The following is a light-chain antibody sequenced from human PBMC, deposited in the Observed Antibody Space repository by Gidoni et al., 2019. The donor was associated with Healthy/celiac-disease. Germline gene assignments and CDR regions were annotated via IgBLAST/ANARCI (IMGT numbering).Light chain of an antibody. CDR3: QQYGSSPT. J-gene: IGKJ3*01. CDR2: GAS. V-gene: IGKV3-20*01. Sequence: EIVLTQSPGTLSLSPGERATLSCRASQSVSSIYLDWYQQKPGQAPRLLIYGASSRATGIPDRFSGSGSGTDFTLTISRLEPEDFAVYYCQQYGSSPTFGPXTKVDIK. CDR1: QSVSSIY.